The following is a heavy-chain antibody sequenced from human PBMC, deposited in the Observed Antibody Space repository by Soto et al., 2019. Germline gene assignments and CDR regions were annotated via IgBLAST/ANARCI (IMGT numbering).Heavy chain of an antibody. CDR3: AKLPVAGILSPFDY. CDR1: GFTFSSYS. Sequence: PGGSLRLSCAASGFTFSSYSMNWVRQAPGKGLEWVSSISSSGGYIYYADSVKGRFTISRDNAKNSLYLQMNSLRAEDTAVYYCAKLPVAGILSPFDYWGQGTLVTVSS. V-gene: IGHV3-21*04. D-gene: IGHD6-19*01. CDR2: ISSSGGYI. J-gene: IGHJ4*02.